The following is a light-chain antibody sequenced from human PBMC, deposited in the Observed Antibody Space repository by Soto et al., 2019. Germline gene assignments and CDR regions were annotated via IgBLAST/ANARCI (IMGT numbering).Light chain of an antibody. CDR3: LQDYNYPWT. Sequence: AIQMTQSPSSLSASVGDRVTITCRASQGIRNDLGWYQQKPGKAPKLLIYAASSLQSGVPSRFSGCGSGTDFTLTISRLQPEDFATYYCLQDYNYPWTFGQGTKVEIK. V-gene: IGKV1-6*01. CDR2: AAS. J-gene: IGKJ1*01. CDR1: QGIRND.